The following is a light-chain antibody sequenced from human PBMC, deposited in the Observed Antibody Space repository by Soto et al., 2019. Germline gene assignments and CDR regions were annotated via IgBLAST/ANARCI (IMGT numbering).Light chain of an antibody. CDR2: KAT. J-gene: IGKJ1*01. CDR3: QQYDSYPGT. Sequence: DIQMPQSPSTLSASVGDRVTITCRASHSISSWLAWYQQKPGKAPKLLIYKATSLESGVPSRFSGSGYGTGFTLTISTLQPDEFATYYCQQYDSYPGTFGQGTKVDIK. V-gene: IGKV1-5*03. CDR1: HSISSW.